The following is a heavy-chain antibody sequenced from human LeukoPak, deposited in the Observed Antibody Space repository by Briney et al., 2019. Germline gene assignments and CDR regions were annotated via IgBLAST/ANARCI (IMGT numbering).Heavy chain of an antibody. CDR3: ARKRPNYFDY. Sequence: GALRLSCAASAFTFSNYWMAWVRQAPGKGPEWVANINLDGSQKYYVDSVKGRFTISRDNAENSLYLQMNSLRAEDTALYYCARKRPNYFDYWGQGTLVTVSS. CDR2: INLDGSQK. CDR1: AFTFSNYW. J-gene: IGHJ4*02. V-gene: IGHV3-7*01.